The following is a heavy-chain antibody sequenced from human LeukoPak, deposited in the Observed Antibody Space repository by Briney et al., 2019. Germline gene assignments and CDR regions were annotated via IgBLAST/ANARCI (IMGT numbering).Heavy chain of an antibody. V-gene: IGHV1-18*01. CDR1: GYTFTSYG. CDR3: ARASATGIAAAGNGVSDY. D-gene: IGHD6-13*01. CDR2: ISAYNGNT. J-gene: IGHJ4*02. Sequence: ASVKVSCKASGYTFTSYGISWVRQAPGQGLEWMGWISAYNGNTNYAQKLQGRVTMTTDTSTSTAYMELRSLRSDDTAVYYCARASATGIAAAGNGVSDYWGQGTLVTVSS.